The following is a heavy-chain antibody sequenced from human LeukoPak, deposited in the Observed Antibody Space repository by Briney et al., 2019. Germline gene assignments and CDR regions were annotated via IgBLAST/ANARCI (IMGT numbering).Heavy chain of an antibody. CDR2: IRSKANNYAT. Sequence: GGSLRLSCVASGFNFNDSAIHWVRQASGKGLEWVGRIRSKANNYATTYAASVKGRFTFSRDDSKDTAYLQMNSLKIEDTAVYYCTRHTTGIPEFDPWGLGTRVTVSS. V-gene: IGHV3-73*01. J-gene: IGHJ5*02. CDR1: GFNFNDSA. D-gene: IGHD2-8*02. CDR3: TRHTTGIPEFDP.